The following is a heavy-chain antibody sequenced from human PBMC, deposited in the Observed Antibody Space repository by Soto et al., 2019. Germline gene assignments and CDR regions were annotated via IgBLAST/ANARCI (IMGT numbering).Heavy chain of an antibody. J-gene: IGHJ5*02. Sequence: SETLSLTYAVSGGSSSAYYWRWIRQPPGKGLEWIGEINHSGSTNYNPSLKSRVTISVDTSKNQFSLKLSSVTAADTAVYYCARVPNRYYGSGRYNWFDPWGQGTLVTVS. V-gene: IGHV4-34*01. CDR2: INHSGST. CDR3: ARVPNRYYGSGRYNWFDP. CDR1: GGSSSAYY. D-gene: IGHD3-10*01.